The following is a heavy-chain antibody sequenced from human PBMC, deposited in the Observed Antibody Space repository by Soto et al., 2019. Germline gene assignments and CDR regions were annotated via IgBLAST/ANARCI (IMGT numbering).Heavy chain of an antibody. CDR3: ARDRASIAVAGTGLGY. CDR1: GFTFSDYY. Sequence: QVQLVESGGGLVKPGGSLRLSCAASGFTFSDYYMSWIRQAPGKGLEWVSYISTSGSTTYYADSVKGRFTISRDNAKNSRYLQMNSLRAEDTAVYYCARDRASIAVAGTGLGYWGQGTLVTVSS. CDR2: ISTSGSTT. J-gene: IGHJ4*02. V-gene: IGHV3-11*01. D-gene: IGHD6-19*01.